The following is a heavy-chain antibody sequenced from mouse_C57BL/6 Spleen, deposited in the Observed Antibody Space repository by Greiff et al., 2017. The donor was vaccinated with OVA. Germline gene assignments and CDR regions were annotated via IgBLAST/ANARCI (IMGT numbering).Heavy chain of an antibody. CDR1: GYTFTSYT. V-gene: IGHV1-4*01. J-gene: IGHJ1*03. CDR3: ARPGTTPDWYFDV. Sequence: VQLVESGAELARPGASVKMSCKASGYTFTSYTMHWVKQRPGQGLEWIGYINPSSGYTKYNQKFKDKATLTADKSSSTAYMQLSSLTSEDSAVYYCARPGTTPDWYFDVWGTGTTVTVSS. D-gene: IGHD2-14*01. CDR2: INPSSGYT.